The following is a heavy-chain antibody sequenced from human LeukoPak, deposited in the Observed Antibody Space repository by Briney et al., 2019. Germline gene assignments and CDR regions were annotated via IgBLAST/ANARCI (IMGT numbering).Heavy chain of an antibody. CDR2: IRSKANSYGT. J-gene: IGHJ4*02. Sequence: GGSLKLSCAASGFTFSGSAMHWVRQASGKGLEWVGRIRSKANSYGTAYAASVKGRFTISRDDSKITAYLQMNSLKPEDTAVYYCTTIPGIAVAGTWFNYGGQGTLVTVSA. V-gene: IGHV3-73*01. D-gene: IGHD6-19*01. CDR3: TTIPGIAVAGTWFNY. CDR1: GFTFSGSA.